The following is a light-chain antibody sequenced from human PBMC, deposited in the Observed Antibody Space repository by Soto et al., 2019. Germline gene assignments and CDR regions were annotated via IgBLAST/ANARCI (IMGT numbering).Light chain of an antibody. V-gene: IGLV1-40*01. CDR2: GNR. CDR1: SSNLGAGYD. Sequence: QSVLTQPPSVSGAPGQRVTISCTGNSSNLGAGYDVHWYQQLPGAAPKLVIFGNRNRPSGVPERFSGSKSGNTASLTISGLQAEDESDYYCCSYAGSGIWVFGGGTKVTVL. CDR3: CSYAGSGIWV. J-gene: IGLJ3*02.